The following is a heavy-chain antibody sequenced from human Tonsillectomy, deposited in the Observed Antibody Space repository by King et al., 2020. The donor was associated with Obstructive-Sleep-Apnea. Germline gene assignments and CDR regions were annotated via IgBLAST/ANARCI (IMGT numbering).Heavy chain of an antibody. CDR2: VYASGGNT. V-gene: IGHV3-23*04. D-gene: IGHD2-2*01. Sequence: VQLVESGGGLVQPGGSLRLSCAASGFSFSTYVMTWVRQAPGMGLEWVSAVYASGGNTYYADSVKGRFTISRDNSKNTLFLQMDSLRVEDTAVYYCARVPAVAAANGAFDIWGQGTMVTVSS. CDR1: GFSFSTYV. CDR3: ARVPAVAAANGAFDI. J-gene: IGHJ3*02.